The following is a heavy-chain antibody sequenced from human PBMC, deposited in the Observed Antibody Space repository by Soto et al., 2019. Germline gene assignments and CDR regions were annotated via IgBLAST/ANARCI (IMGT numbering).Heavy chain of an antibody. CDR1: GGSISSGSYY. Sequence: SETLSLTCTVSGGSISSGSYYWSWIRQHPGKGLEWIGYIYYSGSTYYNPSLKSRVTISVDTSKNQFSLKLSSVTVADTAVYYCARERSRGFMIVVGKLGAFDIWGQGTMVTVS. CDR2: IYYSGST. J-gene: IGHJ3*02. CDR3: ARERSRGFMIVVGKLGAFDI. D-gene: IGHD3-22*01. V-gene: IGHV4-31*03.